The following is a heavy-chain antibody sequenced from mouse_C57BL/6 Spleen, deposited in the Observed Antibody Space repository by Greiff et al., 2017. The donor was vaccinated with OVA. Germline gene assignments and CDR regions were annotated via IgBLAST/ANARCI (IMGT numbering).Heavy chain of an antibody. V-gene: IGHV3-6*01. CDR1: GYSITSGYY. CDR3: AREDTTVVEGGFDY. CDR2: ISYDGSN. Sequence: EVQVVESGPGLVKPSQSLSLTCSVTGYSITSGYYWNWIRQFPGNKLEWMGYISYDGSNNYNPSLKNRISITRDTSKNQFFLKLNSVTTEDTATYYCAREDTTVVEGGFDYWGQGTTLTVSS. D-gene: IGHD1-1*01. J-gene: IGHJ2*01.